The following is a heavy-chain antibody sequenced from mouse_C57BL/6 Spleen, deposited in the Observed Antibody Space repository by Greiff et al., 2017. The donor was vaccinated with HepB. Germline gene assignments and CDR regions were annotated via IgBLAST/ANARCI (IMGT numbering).Heavy chain of an antibody. Sequence: EVQGVESGGDLVKPGGSLKLSCAASGFTFSSYGMSWVRQTPDKRLEWVATISTGGSYTYYPDSVQGRFTISRENAKNTLYLQLSSLKSEDTAMYYCARRDYGSYAFYYWGQGTTLTVSS. CDR1: GFTFSSYG. CDR2: ISTGGSYT. J-gene: IGHJ2*01. V-gene: IGHV5-6*01. D-gene: IGHD1-1*01. CDR3: ARRDYGSYAFYY.